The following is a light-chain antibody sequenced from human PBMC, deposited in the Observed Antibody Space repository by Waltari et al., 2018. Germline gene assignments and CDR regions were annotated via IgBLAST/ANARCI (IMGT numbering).Light chain of an antibody. CDR3: QTWDTGGVV. CDR2: GTSGGSH. V-gene: IGLV4-69*01. Sequence: QVVLTQSPSASASLGASVKLTCILSSGHSSYAIAWHQQRPEQGPRYLMTGTSGGSHIKGDGISNRFSGSSSGAERYLTISSLQSEDEADYYCQTWDTGGVVFGGGTRLTAL. J-gene: IGLJ3*02. CDR1: SGHSSYA.